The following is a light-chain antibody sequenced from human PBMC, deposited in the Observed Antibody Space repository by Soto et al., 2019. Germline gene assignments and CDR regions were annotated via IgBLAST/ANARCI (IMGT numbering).Light chain of an antibody. Sequence: QSVLTQPASVSGSPGQSITISCTGTSSDVGSYNLVAWYQQHPGKAPKLIVYEGTKRPSGVSNRFSGSQSGSTASLTISGLQAEDEADYYCSSYVGSFTFVFGTGTKVTVL. CDR1: SSDVGSYNL. CDR2: EGT. V-gene: IGLV2-23*03. J-gene: IGLJ1*01. CDR3: SSYVGSFTFV.